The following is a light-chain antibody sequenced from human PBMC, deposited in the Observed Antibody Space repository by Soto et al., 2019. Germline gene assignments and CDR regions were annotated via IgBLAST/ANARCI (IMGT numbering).Light chain of an antibody. J-gene: IGKJ1*01. CDR2: AAS. V-gene: IGKV1-27*01. CDR1: QVISNY. CDR3: QKYNSAPRT. Sequence: DIQMTQSPSSLSASVGDRVTITCRASQVISNYLAWYQQKPGKVPKLLIYAASTLQSGVPSRFSGSGSGTDFTLTISSLQPEDVATSYCQKYNSAPRTFGQGTKVEIK.